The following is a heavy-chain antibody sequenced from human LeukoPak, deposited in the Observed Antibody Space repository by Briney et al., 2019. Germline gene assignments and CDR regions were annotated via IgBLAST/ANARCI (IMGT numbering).Heavy chain of an antibody. Sequence: ASVKVSCKASGGTFSSYAISWVRQAPGQELEWMGGIIPIFGTANYAQKFQGRVTITADESTSTAYMELSSLRSEDTAVYYCARDLQQLVSNAFDIWGQGTMVTVSS. CDR2: IIPIFGTA. J-gene: IGHJ3*02. D-gene: IGHD6-13*01. CDR1: GGTFSSYA. V-gene: IGHV1-69*13. CDR3: ARDLQQLVSNAFDI.